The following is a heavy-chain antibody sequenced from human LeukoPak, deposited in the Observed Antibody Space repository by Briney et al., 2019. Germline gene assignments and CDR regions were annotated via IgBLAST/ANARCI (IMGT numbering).Heavy chain of an antibody. Sequence: GGSLRLSCAASGFTFSSYAMRWVRQAPGKGMEWVSGISDSGGSTYYADSVKGRFTTSRDNSKTTLYLQMNSLRAEDTAVYYCAKMPVSYSSGWSNFDYWGQGTLVSVSS. D-gene: IGHD6-19*01. J-gene: IGHJ4*02. CDR2: ISDSGGST. CDR1: GFTFSSYA. V-gene: IGHV3-23*01. CDR3: AKMPVSYSSGWSNFDY.